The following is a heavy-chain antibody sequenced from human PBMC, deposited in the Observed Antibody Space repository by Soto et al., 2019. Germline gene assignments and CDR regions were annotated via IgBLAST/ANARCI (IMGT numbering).Heavy chain of an antibody. J-gene: IGHJ5*02. CDR2: INHSGST. Sequence: SETLSLTCAVYGGSFSGYYWSWIRQPPGKGLEWIGEINHSGSTNYNPSLKSRVTISVDTSKNQLSLKLSSVTAADTAVYYCARHKDFRYYYGSGPYSGAWFDPWGQGTLVTVSS. D-gene: IGHD3-10*01. CDR3: ARHKDFRYYYGSGPYSGAWFDP. V-gene: IGHV4-34*01. CDR1: GGSFSGYY.